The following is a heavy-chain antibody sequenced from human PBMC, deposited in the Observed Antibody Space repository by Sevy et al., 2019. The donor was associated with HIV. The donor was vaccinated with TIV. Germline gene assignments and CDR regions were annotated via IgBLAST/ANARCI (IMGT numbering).Heavy chain of an antibody. D-gene: IGHD2-2*01. V-gene: IGHV1-24*01. CDR3: ATDIVVGRDY. Sequence: ASVKVSCKVSGYTFTALSMHWVRQAPGKGLEWMGGFDEDGEIMYAQKFQGRVTMTEDTSTDTAYMELSSLRSEDTAMYYCATDIVVGRDYWGQGTLVTVSS. J-gene: IGHJ4*02. CDR1: GYTFTALS. CDR2: FDEDGEI.